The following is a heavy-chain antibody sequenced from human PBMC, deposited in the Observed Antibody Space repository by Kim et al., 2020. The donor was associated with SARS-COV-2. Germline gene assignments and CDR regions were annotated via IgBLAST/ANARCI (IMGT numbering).Heavy chain of an antibody. CDR1: GFTFSSYA. V-gene: IGHV3-23*01. J-gene: IGHJ4*02. D-gene: IGHD3-22*01. CDR3: AKDVYYYDSSGYYPPAFDY. Sequence: GGSLRLSCAASGFTFSSYAMSWVRQAPGKGLEWVSAISGSGGSTYYADSVKGRFTISRDNSKNTLYLQMNSLRAEDTAVYYCAKDVYYYDSSGYYPPAFDYWGQGTLVTVSS. CDR2: ISGSGGST.